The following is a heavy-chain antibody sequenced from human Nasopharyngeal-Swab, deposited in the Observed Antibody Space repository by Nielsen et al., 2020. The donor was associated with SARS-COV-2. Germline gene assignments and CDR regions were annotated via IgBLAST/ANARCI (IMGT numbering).Heavy chain of an antibody. V-gene: IGHV4-34*01. CDR2: INHSGST. D-gene: IGHD6-13*01. CDR1: GGSSSGYY. J-gene: IGHJ5*02. Sequence: CAVYGGSSSGYYWSWIRQPPGKGLEWIGEINHSGSTNYNPSLKSRVTISVDTSKNQFSLKLSTATAADTAVYYCARGYSSSWKSANWFDPWGQGTLVTVSS. CDR3: ARGYSSSWKSANWFDP.